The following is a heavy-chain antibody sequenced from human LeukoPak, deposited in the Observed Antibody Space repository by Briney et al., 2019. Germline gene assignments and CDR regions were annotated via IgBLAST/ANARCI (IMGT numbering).Heavy chain of an antibody. CDR2: IYHSGST. V-gene: IGHV4-4*02. Sequence: SGTLSLTCAVSGGSISSSNWWSWVRQPPGKGLEWIGEIYHSGSTNYNPSLKSRVTISVDKSKNQFSLKLSSLTAADTAVYYCARDTGYCSGGSYYVLRYFDYWGQGTLVTVSS. CDR3: ARDTGYCSGGSYYVLRYFDY. D-gene: IGHD2-15*01. CDR1: GGSISSSNW. J-gene: IGHJ4*02.